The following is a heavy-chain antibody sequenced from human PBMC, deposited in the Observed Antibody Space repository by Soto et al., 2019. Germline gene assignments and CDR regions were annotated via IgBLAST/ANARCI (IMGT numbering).Heavy chain of an antibody. J-gene: IGHJ5*02. CDR2: INFSGTST. V-gene: IGHV3-23*01. D-gene: IGHD6-19*01. CDR1: GFTFRTSA. Sequence: GGSLRLSCAASGFTFRTSAMSWVRQAPGKGLEWVSAINFSGTSTYYADSVKGRFTISRDNSKNTLYLQMNSLRAEDTAVYYYAKFPVWIGVAGSTFDNRAQRTLVTGSS. CDR3: AKFPVWIGVAGSTFDN.